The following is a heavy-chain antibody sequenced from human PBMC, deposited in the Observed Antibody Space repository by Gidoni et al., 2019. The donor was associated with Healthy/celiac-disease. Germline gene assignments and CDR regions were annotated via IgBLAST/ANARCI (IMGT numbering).Heavy chain of an antibody. J-gene: IGHJ5*02. CDR1: GGSISSSSYY. Sequence: QLQLQESGPGLVKPSETLSLTCTVSGGSISSSSYYWGWIRQPPGKGLEWIGSIYYSGSTYYNPSLKSRVTISVDTSKNQFSLKLSSVTAADTAVYYCARRGTGNWNYGWFDPWGQGTLVTVSS. V-gene: IGHV4-39*01. D-gene: IGHD1-7*01. CDR2: IYYSGST. CDR3: ARRGTGNWNYGWFDP.